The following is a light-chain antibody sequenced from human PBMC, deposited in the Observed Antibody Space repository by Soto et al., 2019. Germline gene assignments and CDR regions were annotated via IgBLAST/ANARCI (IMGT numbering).Light chain of an antibody. V-gene: IGLV1-40*01. Sequence: QSVLTQPPSVSGAPGQRVTISCTGSSSNIGAGYVYWYQQLPGTVPKLLIYGNSNRPSGVPDRFSGSKSGTSASLAITGLQAEDEADYYCQSYDSSLSGSVFGGGTKLTVL. CDR3: QSYDSSLSGSV. CDR2: GNS. J-gene: IGLJ3*02. CDR1: SSNIGAGYV.